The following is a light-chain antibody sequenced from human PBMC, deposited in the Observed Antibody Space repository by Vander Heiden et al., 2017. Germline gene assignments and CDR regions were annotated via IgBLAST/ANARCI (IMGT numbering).Light chain of an antibody. Sequence: QSALTQPAPVSGFPGHSITIPCTGTSSDVGGYNYVSWYQQHPGKAPKLMIYEVSNRPSGVSNRFSGSKSGNTASLTISGLQAEDEADYYCSSYTSSSTVVFGGGTKLTVL. CDR3: SSYTSSSTVV. V-gene: IGLV2-14*01. CDR2: EVS. J-gene: IGLJ2*01. CDR1: SSDVGGYNY.